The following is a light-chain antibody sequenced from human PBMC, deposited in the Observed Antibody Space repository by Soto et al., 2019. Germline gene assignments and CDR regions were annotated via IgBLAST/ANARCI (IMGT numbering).Light chain of an antibody. J-gene: IGKJ1*01. Sequence: EIVLTQSPATLSLSPGKRATLSCRASQSISIYLAWYQQRPGQAPRLLIYDASNRAAGVPARFSGSGSGTDFTLTISSLEPEDFAVYYCQQRSNWPKTFGQGTKVEIK. CDR2: DAS. CDR1: QSISIY. V-gene: IGKV3-11*01. CDR3: QQRSNWPKT.